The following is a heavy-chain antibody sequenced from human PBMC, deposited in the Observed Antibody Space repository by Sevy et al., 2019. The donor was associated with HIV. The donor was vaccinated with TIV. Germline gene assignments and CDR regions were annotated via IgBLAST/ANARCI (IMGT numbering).Heavy chain of an antibody. CDR2: IYYSGST. CDR1: GGSITNYY. Sequence: SETLSLTCTVSGGSITNYYWSWIRQPPGKGLEWIGYIYYSGSTNYNPSLKSRVTISVDTSKNQFSLKLSSVTAADTAVYYCARESIAAAGDFDYWGQRTLVTVSS. CDR3: ARESIAAAGDFDY. D-gene: IGHD6-13*01. V-gene: IGHV4-59*01. J-gene: IGHJ4*02.